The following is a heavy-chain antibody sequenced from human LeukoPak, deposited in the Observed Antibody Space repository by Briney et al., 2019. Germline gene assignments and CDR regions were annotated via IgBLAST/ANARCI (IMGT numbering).Heavy chain of an antibody. J-gene: IGHJ4*02. CDR3: ARGKGFVGHFDS. V-gene: IGHV1-69*04. CDR2: IIPIVGTT. D-gene: IGHD2-15*01. Sequence: AASVKVSCKVSGGTFSSNVISWVRQAPGQGPEWMGRIIPIVGTTEYADKLQGRVTITADKPTNTVYMELRSLTSEDTALYYCARGKGFVGHFDSWGQGTLVTVSS. CDR1: GGTFSSNV.